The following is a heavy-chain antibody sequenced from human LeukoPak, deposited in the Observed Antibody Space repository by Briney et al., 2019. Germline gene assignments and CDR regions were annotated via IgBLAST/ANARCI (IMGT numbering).Heavy chain of an antibody. V-gene: IGHV1-8*01. CDR2: MNPNSGNT. Sequence: ASVKVSCKASGYTFTSYDINWVRQATGQGLEWMGWMNPNSGNTGYEQKFQGRGTMTRNTSISTAYMELSSLRSEDTAVYYCARGTSSGVVHNWFDPWGQGTLVTVSS. CDR3: ARGTSSGVVHNWFDP. J-gene: IGHJ5*02. CDR1: GYTFTSYD. D-gene: IGHD3-3*01.